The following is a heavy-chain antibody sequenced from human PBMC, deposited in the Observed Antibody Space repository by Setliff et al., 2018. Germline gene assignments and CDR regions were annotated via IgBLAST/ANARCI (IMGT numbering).Heavy chain of an antibody. CDR3: ARALPSIHIDY. CDR1: GFTFTSYD. CDR2: ISYDGTYK. J-gene: IGHJ4*02. D-gene: IGHD6-6*01. V-gene: IGHV3-30-3*01. Sequence: LSLTCTVSGFTFTSYDIHWVRQAPGKGLEWVAVISYDGTYKNFVDSVKARFTISRDNSKDTLYLQMNSLRSEDTAAYYCARALPSIHIDYWGQGTLVTVSS.